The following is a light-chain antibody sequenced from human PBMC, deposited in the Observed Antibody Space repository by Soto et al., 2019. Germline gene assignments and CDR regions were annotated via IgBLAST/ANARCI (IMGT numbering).Light chain of an antibody. V-gene: IGKV1-17*03. CDR3: LQHNSYPLT. CDR1: QDINNY. CDR2: AAS. J-gene: IGKJ4*01. Sequence: DIQMTQSPSAMYASVGDRVTITCRASQDINNYLVWFQQKPGTVPKRLIYAASSLQSGVPSRFSGSRSGTEFTLTISSLQPEDFATYYCLQHNSYPLTFGGGTKVEIK.